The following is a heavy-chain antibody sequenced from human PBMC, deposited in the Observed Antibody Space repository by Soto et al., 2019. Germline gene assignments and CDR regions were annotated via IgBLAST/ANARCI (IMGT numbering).Heavy chain of an antibody. CDR3: TGGGTTLPLDV. CDR2: IDPTDSHP. CDR1: GYSFTNYW. Sequence: PGESLKISCEASGYSFTNYWINWVRQMPGKGLEWMGRIDPTDSHPNYSPSLQGHVTVSVDRSISTAYLQWSSLKAPASAVYYCTGGGTTLPLDVWGQGTTVTVS. D-gene: IGHD7-27*01. V-gene: IGHV5-10-1*01. J-gene: IGHJ6*02.